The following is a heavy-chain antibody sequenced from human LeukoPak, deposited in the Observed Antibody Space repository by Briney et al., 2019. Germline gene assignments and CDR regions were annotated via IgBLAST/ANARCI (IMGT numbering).Heavy chain of an antibody. CDR1: GGSISSSRHY. J-gene: IGHJ5*01. Sequence: SETLSLTCTVSGGSISSSRHYWGWIRQPPGKGLEWIGNIYYSGSTYYNPSLKSRVTISVDTSKNQFSLKVTFVTAADTAVYYCARLLKYSGSYHCDSWGQGTLVTVSS. D-gene: IGHD1-26*01. CDR2: IYYSGST. V-gene: IGHV4-39*01. CDR3: ARLLKYSGSYHCDS.